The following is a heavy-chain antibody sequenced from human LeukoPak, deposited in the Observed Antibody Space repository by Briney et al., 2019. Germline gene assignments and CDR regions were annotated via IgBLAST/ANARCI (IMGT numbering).Heavy chain of an antibody. CDR1: GGSFSGYY. CDR3: ARAKSYQRWFDP. J-gene: IGHJ5*02. V-gene: IGHV4-34*01. D-gene: IGHD3-16*02. Sequence: SETLSLTCAVYGGSFSGYYWSWIRQPPGKGLEWIGEINHSGSTNYNPSLKSRVTISVDTSKNQFSLKLSSVTAADTAVYYCARAKSYQRWFDPWGQGTLATVSS. CDR2: INHSGST.